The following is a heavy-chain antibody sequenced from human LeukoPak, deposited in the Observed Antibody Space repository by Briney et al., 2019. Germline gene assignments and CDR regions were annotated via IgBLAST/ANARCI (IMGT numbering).Heavy chain of an antibody. J-gene: IGHJ4*02. CDR3: ARSSPLKKKQRWRQLPLDY. V-gene: IGHV4-34*01. CDR1: GGSFSGYY. D-gene: IGHD5-24*01. Sequence: SETLSLTCAVYGGSFSGYYWSWIRQPPGKGLEWIGEINHSGSTNYNPSLKSRVTISVDTSKNQFSLKLSSVTAADTAVYYCARSSPLKKKQRWRQLPLDYWGQGTLVTVSS. CDR2: INHSGST.